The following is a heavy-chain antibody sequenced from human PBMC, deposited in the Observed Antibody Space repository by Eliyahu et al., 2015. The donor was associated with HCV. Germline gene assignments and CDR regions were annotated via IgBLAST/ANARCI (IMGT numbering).Heavy chain of an antibody. J-gene: IGHJ4*02. D-gene: IGHD3-10*01. V-gene: IGHV1-69*04. CDR1: GGTFSSYA. Sequence: QVQLVQSGAEVKKPGSSVKVSCKASGGTFSSYAISWVRQAPGQGLEWMGRIIPILGIANYAQKFQGRVTITADKSTSTAYMELSSLRSEDTAVYYCASLAKGYYGSGSYYIQDYWGQGTLVTVSS. CDR2: IIPILGIA. CDR3: ASLAKGYYGSGSYYIQDY.